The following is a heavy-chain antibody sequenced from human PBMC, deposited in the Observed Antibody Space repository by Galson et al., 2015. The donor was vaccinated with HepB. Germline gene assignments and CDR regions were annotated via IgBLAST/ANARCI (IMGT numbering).Heavy chain of an antibody. CDR2: IYYSGST. CDR3: AKQLWFGELFWPHFDY. CDR1: GGSISSSSYY. Sequence: ETLSLTCTVSGGSISSSSYYWGWIRQPPGKGLEWIGSIYYSGSTYYNPSLKSRVTISVDTSKNQFSLKLSSVTAADTAVYYCAKQLWFGELFWPHFDYWGQGTLVTVSS. J-gene: IGHJ4*02. V-gene: IGHV4-39*01. D-gene: IGHD3-10*01.